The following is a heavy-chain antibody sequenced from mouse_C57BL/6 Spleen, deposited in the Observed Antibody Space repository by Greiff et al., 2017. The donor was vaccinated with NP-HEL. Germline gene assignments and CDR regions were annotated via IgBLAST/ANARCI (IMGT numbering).Heavy chain of an antibody. V-gene: IGHV5-12*01. CDR2: ISNGGGST. D-gene: IGHD1-1*01. CDR1: GFTFSDYY. Sequence: EVKVVESGGGLVQPGGSLKLSCAASGFTFSDYYMYWVRQTPEKRLEWVAYISNGGGSTYYPDTVKGRFTISRDNAKNTLYLQMSRLKSEDTAMYYCARHCPSSSYAMDYWGQGTSVTVSS. CDR3: ARHCPSSSYAMDY. J-gene: IGHJ4*01.